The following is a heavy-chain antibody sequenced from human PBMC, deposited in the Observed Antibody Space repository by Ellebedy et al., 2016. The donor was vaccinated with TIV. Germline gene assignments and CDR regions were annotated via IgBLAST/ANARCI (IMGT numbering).Heavy chain of an antibody. V-gene: IGHV1-8*01. D-gene: IGHD3-22*01. Sequence: ASVKVSCKASGYTFTTFDVIWVRQATGQGLEWMGWMNSDTGNTGYAHKFQGRITLTRNTSISTAYMELTSLSSEDTAVYYCARASYDSSGTVNDYWGQGTLVTVSS. CDR1: GYTFTTFD. CDR2: MNSDTGNT. CDR3: ARASYDSSGTVNDY. J-gene: IGHJ4*02.